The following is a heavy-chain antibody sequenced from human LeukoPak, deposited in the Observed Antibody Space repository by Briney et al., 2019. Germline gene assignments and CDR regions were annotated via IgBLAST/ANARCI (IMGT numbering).Heavy chain of an antibody. V-gene: IGHV3-23*01. CDR3: AKGVRLWFAFYFDY. Sequence: GGSLRLSCAGSGFTLGSYAMSWVRQAPRKGLEWVSAISGNGYNTYYADSVRGRFTISSESSGNTLYLQMHNLRAEDTAVYYCAKGVRLWFAFYFDYWGQGTLVTVSS. D-gene: IGHD3-10*01. J-gene: IGHJ4*02. CDR2: ISGNGYNT. CDR1: GFTLGSYA.